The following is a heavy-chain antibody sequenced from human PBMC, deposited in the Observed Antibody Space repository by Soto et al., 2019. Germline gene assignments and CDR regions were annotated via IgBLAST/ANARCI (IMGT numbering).Heavy chain of an antibody. CDR1: GGPLSSYA. D-gene: IGHD3-10*01. V-gene: IGHV1-69*13. J-gene: IGHJ4*02. CDR2: IIPIFGTA. CDR3: ARDNVFLRQGGERYYFDY. Sequence: SVKVSFKASGGPLSSYAISWGRQAPGQGLEWMGGIIPIFGTANCAQKLQGRVTIPADESTSTAYMELSSLRSEDTAVYYCARDNVFLRQGGERYYFDYWGQGTLVTVSS.